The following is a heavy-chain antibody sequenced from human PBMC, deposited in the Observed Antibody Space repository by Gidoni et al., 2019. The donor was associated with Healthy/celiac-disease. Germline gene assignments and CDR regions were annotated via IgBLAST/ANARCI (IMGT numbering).Heavy chain of an antibody. CDR1: GFTFSSYW. CDR3: ARDLGYCSSTSCQHTNFDY. Sequence: EVQLVESGGGLVQPGGSLRLSCAASGFTFSSYWMSWVRQAPGKGPEGVANIKQDGSEKYYVDSVKGRFTISRDNAKNSLYLQMNSLRAEDTAVYYCARDLGYCSSTSCQHTNFDYWGQGTLVTVSS. CDR2: IKQDGSEK. V-gene: IGHV3-7*01. J-gene: IGHJ4*02. D-gene: IGHD2-2*01.